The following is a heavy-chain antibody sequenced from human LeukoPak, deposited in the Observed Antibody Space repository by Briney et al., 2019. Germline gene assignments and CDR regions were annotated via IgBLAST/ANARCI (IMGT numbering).Heavy chain of an antibody. CDR3: TRGVVDDYVWGSYRVQYYFDY. J-gene: IGHJ4*02. D-gene: IGHD3-16*02. V-gene: IGHV3-49*04. Sequence: GGSLRLSCTASGFTFCDYAMSWVRQAPGKGREGVVFIRSKAYGGTTEYAASVKGRFTISRDDSKSIAYLPMNSLKTEDTAVYYCTRGVVDDYVWGSYRVQYYFDYWGQGTLVTVSS. CDR2: IRSKAYGGTT. CDR1: GFTFCDYA.